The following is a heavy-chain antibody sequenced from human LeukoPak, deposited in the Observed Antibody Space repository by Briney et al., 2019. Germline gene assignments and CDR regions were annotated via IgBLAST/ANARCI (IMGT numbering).Heavy chain of an antibody. CDR3: ARGNYDSSGYYFHFDY. Sequence: GASVKVSCKASGYTFTSYGISWVRQAHGPGLEWMGWISAYNGNTNYAQKHQGRVTMTTDTSTSTTYMELRSLRSDDTAVYYCARGNYDSSGYYFHFDYWGQGTLVTVSS. CDR1: GYTFTSYG. D-gene: IGHD3-22*01. J-gene: IGHJ4*02. CDR2: ISAYNGNT. V-gene: IGHV1-18*01.